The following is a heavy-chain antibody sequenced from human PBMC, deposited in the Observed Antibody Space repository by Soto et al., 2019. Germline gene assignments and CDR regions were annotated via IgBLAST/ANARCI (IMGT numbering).Heavy chain of an antibody. CDR3: ARDRPYSSPSPGYYGMDV. Sequence: QVQLVQSGAEVKKPGSSVKVSCKASGGTFSSYAISWVRQAPGQGLEWMGGIIPIFGTANYAQKFQGRVTITADESTSTAYMELSCMRSEDTAVYYCARDRPYSSPSPGYYGMDVWGQGTTVTVSS. CDR1: GGTFSSYA. CDR2: IIPIFGTA. V-gene: IGHV1-69*01. D-gene: IGHD6-6*01. J-gene: IGHJ6*02.